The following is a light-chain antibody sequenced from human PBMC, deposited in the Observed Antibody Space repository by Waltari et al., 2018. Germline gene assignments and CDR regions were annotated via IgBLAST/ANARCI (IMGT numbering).Light chain of an antibody. V-gene: IGKV1-5*03. J-gene: IGKJ1*01. CDR1: HTIIRW. Sequence: DIQMTQSPSTLSASVGDSVTITCRASHTIIRWLAWYQQKPGKAPYLLIYKASALQSGVPSRFSGSGSGSEFTLTISRLQPDDSAIYYCQQYKTYPRTFGQGTKVEIK. CDR3: QQYKTYPRT. CDR2: KAS.